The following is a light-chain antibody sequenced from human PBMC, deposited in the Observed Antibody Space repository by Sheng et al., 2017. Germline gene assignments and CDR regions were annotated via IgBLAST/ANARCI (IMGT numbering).Light chain of an antibody. Sequence: EIVLTQSPATLSLSPGERATLSCRASQSVSSYLAWYQQKPGQAPRLLIYGASSRATGIPDRFSGSGSGTDFTLTISRLEPEDFAVYYCQQYNDWPMYTFGQGTKLEIK. J-gene: IGKJ2*01. CDR1: QSVSSY. CDR2: GAS. CDR3: QQYNDWPMYT. V-gene: IGKV3-11*01.